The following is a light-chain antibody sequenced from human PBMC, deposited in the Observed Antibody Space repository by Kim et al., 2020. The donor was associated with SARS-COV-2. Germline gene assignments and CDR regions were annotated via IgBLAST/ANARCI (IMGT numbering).Light chain of an antibody. Sequence: SVAPGQTASITCTGDKLGDRYARWYQQKPGHSPVLVSYQDSKRPSGIPERFSGSNSGNTATLTIRGTQAMDEADYYCQAGDSSYVVFGGGTQLTVL. CDR2: QDS. CDR1: KLGDRY. J-gene: IGLJ2*01. CDR3: QAGDSSYVV. V-gene: IGLV3-1*01.